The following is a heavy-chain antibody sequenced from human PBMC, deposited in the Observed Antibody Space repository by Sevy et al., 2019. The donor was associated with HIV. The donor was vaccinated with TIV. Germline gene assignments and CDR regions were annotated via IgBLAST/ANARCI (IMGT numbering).Heavy chain of an antibody. D-gene: IGHD3-3*01. Sequence: GSLRLSCAASGFIFSSYVMNWVRQAPGKGLEWVSAISGSGGSTYYADSVKGRFTISRDNFKNTLYLEMNSLRVEDTAVYYCAGGFWSGFDYWGQGTLVTVSS. CDR1: GFIFSSYV. J-gene: IGHJ4*02. V-gene: IGHV3-23*01. CDR2: ISGSGGST. CDR3: AGGFWSGFDY.